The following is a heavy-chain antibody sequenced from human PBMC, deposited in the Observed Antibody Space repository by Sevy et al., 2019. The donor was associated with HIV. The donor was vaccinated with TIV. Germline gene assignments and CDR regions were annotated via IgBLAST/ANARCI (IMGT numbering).Heavy chain of an antibody. Sequence: SETLSLTCTVSGGSVSGYFWSWIRQPPGRGLEWIGNIHHSGTTKYNPSLKSRLTISVDTSKNQFSLILTSATAADTVVYYCTRVDSSGHSDYWGQGTPVTVSS. CDR1: GGSVSGYF. D-gene: IGHD3-22*01. CDR3: TRVDSSGHSDY. J-gene: IGHJ4*02. V-gene: IGHV4-59*02. CDR2: IHHSGTT.